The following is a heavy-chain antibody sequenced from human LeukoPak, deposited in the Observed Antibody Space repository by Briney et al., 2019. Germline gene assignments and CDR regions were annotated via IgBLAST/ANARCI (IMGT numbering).Heavy chain of an antibody. CDR1: GFTFSTSW. Sequence: GGSLRLSCAASGFTFSTSWMHWVRQAPGQGLVWVSRINNDGSSTNYADSVKGRFTISRDNAKNTLYLQMNSLRAEDTAVYYCARRGGGGRSDALDIWGQGTMVTVSS. V-gene: IGHV3-74*01. CDR3: ARRGGGGRSDALDI. D-gene: IGHD2-21*01. CDR2: INNDGSST. J-gene: IGHJ3*02.